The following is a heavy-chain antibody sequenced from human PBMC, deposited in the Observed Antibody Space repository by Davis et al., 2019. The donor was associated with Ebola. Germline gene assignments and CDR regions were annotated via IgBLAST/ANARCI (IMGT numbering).Heavy chain of an antibody. Sequence: MPSETLSLTCAVSGGSISSSNWWSWVRQPPGKGLEWIGEIYHSGRTNYHPSLKSRVTISVDKSKNQFSLKLSSVTAADTAVYYCARGRYCYDSSGYYYVWDNWFDPWGQGTLVTVSS. V-gene: IGHV4-4*02. CDR1: GGSISSSNW. CDR2: IYHSGRT. CDR3: ARGRYCYDSSGYYYVWDNWFDP. D-gene: IGHD3-22*01. J-gene: IGHJ5*02.